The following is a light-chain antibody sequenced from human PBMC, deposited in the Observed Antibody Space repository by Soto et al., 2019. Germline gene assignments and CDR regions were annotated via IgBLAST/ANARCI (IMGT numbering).Light chain of an antibody. V-gene: IGLV2-14*03. CDR2: DVS. J-gene: IGLJ2*01. Sequence: QSVLTQPASVSGSPGQASTISCAGTTSDIGRFNYVSWYQHHPGKAPKLMIYDVSNRPSGLSNRFSGSKSGNTASLIISGLQAEDQADYYCASYTTCSTVVFGGGTKLTVL. CDR1: TSDIGRFNY. CDR3: ASYTTCSTVV.